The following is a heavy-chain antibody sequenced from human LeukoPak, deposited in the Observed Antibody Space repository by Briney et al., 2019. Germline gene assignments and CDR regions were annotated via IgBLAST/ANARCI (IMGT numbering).Heavy chain of an antibody. V-gene: IGHV3-30*04. J-gene: IGHJ4*02. Sequence: GGSLRLSCAASGFTFSSYAMHWVRQAPGKGLEWVAVISYDGSNKYYADSVKGRFTISRDNSKNTLYLQMNSLRAEDTAVYYCAKDDYDYVWGSYRYEGSYFDYWGQGTLVTVSS. CDR2: ISYDGSNK. D-gene: IGHD3-16*02. CDR3: AKDDYDYVWGSYRYEGSYFDY. CDR1: GFTFSSYA.